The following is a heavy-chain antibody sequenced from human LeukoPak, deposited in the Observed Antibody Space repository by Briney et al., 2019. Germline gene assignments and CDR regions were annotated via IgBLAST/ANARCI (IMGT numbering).Heavy chain of an antibody. CDR1: GVSISSYY. V-gene: IGHV4-4*07. Sequence: SETLSLTCTVFGVSISSYYWSWIRQPAGKGLEWIGRIHTSGSTNYNPSLKSRVTMSVDTSKNQFSLKLSSVTAADTAVYYCARGGYYYDSSGYYSFDYWGQGTLVTVSS. J-gene: IGHJ4*02. CDR3: ARGGYYYDSSGYYSFDY. D-gene: IGHD3-22*01. CDR2: IHTSGST.